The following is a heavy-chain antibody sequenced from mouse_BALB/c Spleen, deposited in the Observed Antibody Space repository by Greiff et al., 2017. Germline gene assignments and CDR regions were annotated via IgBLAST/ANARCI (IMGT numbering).Heavy chain of an antibody. CDR2: ISSGGSYT. V-gene: IGHV5-9-4*01. CDR3: ASDQLGRAMDY. J-gene: IGHJ4*01. CDR1: GFTFSSYA. Sequence: EVMLVESGGGLVKPGGSLKLSCAASGFTFSSYAMSWVRQSPEKRLEWVAEISSGGSYTYYPDTVTGRFTISRDNAKNTLYLEMSSLRSEDTAMYYCASDQLGRAMDYWGQGTSVTVSS. D-gene: IGHD4-1*02.